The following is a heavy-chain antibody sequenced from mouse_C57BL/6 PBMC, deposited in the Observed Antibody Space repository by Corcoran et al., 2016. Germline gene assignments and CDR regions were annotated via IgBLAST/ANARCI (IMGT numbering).Heavy chain of an antibody. V-gene: IGHV8-8*01. D-gene: IGHD1-1*01. CDR1: GFSLSTFGMG. Sequence: QVTLKESGPGILQPSQTLSLTCSFSGFSLSTFGMGVGWIRQPLGKGLEWLAHIWWDDDKYYNPALKSRLTISKDTAKNQVFLKIANVDTADTATYYCARIEGITTVVATPNLFAYWGQGTLVTVSA. CDR3: ARIEGITTVVATPNLFAY. CDR2: IWWDDDK. J-gene: IGHJ3*01.